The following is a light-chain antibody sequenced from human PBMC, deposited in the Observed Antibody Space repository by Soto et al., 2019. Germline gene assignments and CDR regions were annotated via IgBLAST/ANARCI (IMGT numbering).Light chain of an antibody. CDR2: GNN. J-gene: IGLJ2*01. V-gene: IGLV1-44*01. CDR3: AAWDGSLNNVL. Sequence: QSVLTHPPSASGTPGQRVTISCSGSGSSIGTNTVNWYRQPPGTAPKLLIYGNNQRPSGVPDRFSGSKSGTSASLGISGLQSEDEADYYCAAWDGSLNNVLFGGGTKLTVL. CDR1: GSSIGTNT.